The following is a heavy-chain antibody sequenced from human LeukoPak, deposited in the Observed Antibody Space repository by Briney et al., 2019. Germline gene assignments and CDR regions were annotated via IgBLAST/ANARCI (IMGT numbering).Heavy chain of an antibody. D-gene: IGHD6-13*01. CDR3: ARGAAGLDY. Sequence: GGSLRLSCAASGFTFSTYWMSWVRQAPGKGREWVANIKEDGSEKYYGDSVKGRFTISRDNAKNSLYLEMNSLRVEDTAVYYCARGAAGLDYWGQGTLVTVSS. CDR1: GFTFSTYW. CDR2: IKEDGSEK. J-gene: IGHJ4*02. V-gene: IGHV3-7*01.